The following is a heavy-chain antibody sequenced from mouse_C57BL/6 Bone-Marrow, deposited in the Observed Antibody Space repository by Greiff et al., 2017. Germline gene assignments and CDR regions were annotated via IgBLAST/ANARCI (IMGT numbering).Heavy chain of an antibody. CDR2: IDPSDSYT. D-gene: IGHD2-5*01. CDR3: AREDSNYWFAY. J-gene: IGHJ3*01. Sequence: QVQLQQPGAELVKPGASVKLSCKASGYTFTSYWMQWVKQRPGQGLEWIGEIDPSDSYTNYNQKFKGKATLTVDTSSSTAYMQLSSLTSEDSAVXYCAREDSNYWFAYWGQGTLVTVSA. V-gene: IGHV1-50*01. CDR1: GYTFTSYW.